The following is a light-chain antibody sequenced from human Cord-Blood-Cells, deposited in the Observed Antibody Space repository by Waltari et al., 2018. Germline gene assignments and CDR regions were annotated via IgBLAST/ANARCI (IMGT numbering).Light chain of an antibody. CDR2: GAS. CDR3: QQYGSSPALT. J-gene: IGKJ4*01. CDR1: QSVSSSY. Sequence: EIVLTHSPATLSLSPGERATLSCRASQSVSSSYLAWYQQKPGQAPRLLIYGASSRATGIPDRFSGSGSGTDFTLTISRLEPEDFAVYYCQQYGSSPALTFGGGTKVEIK. V-gene: IGKV3-20*01.